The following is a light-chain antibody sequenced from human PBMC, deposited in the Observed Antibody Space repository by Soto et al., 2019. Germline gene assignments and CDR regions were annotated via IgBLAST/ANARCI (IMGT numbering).Light chain of an antibody. V-gene: IGLV2-14*01. CDR3: SSYTSSSLVV. CDR1: SSDVGGYNY. J-gene: IGLJ2*01. CDR2: DVS. Sequence: QSVLTQPASVSGSPGQSITISCTGTSSDVGGYNYVSWYQQHPGKAPKLMIYDVSNRPSGVSNRFSGSKSGNTASLTISGLQAEYEADYYCSSYTSSSLVVFGGGTKLTVL.